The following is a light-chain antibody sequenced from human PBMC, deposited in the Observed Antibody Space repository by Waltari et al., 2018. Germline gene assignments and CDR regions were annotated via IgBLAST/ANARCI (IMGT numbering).Light chain of an antibody. CDR2: DAS. J-gene: IGKJ3*01. CDR3: QQFNSYPRIT. V-gene: IGKV1-13*02. Sequence: AIQLTQSPSSLSASVGDRVTITCRASQGISSALAWYQQKPGKAPKLLIYDASSLESGVPSRFSGSGSGTDFTLTIRSLQPEDFATYYCQQFNSYPRITFGPGTKVDIK. CDR1: QGISSA.